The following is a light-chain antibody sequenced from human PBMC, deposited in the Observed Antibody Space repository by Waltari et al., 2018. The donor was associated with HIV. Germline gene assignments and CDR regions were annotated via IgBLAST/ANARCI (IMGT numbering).Light chain of an antibody. CDR1: SGSIASNY. J-gene: IGLJ3*02. CDR2: EDN. V-gene: IGLV6-57*01. Sequence: NFMLAQPHSVSESPGKTITIPCTRTSGSIASNYVQWYQRRPGSPPATVIYEDNRRPSGVPDRFSGSIDSSSNSASFTISGLKTEDEADYYCQSYDRNSQVFGGGTKLTVL. CDR3: QSYDRNSQV.